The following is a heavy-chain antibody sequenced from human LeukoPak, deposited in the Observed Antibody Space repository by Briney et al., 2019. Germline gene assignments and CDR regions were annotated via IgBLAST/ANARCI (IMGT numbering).Heavy chain of an antibody. CDR1: GFTVSSNY. D-gene: IGHD2-2*01. CDR2: IYSGGST. CDR3: ARDPVVVVPAAMGPYGMDV. Sequence: GGSLRLSCAASGFTVSSNYMSWVRQAPGQGLEWVSVIYSGGSTYYADSVKGRFTISRENSKNTLYLQMNSRRAEDTAVYYCARDPVVVVPAAMGPYGMDVWGQGTTVTVS. J-gene: IGHJ6*02. V-gene: IGHV3-66*01.